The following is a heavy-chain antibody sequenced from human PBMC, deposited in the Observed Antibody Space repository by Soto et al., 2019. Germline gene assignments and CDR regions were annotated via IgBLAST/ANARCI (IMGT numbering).Heavy chain of an antibody. CDR1: GFTFEDHG. V-gene: IGHV3-20*01. CDR2: ISWDCGTT. J-gene: IGHJ4*02. Sequence: EVQLVESGGGVARPGGSLRLSCAASGFTFEDHGMRWVRQAPGKGLEWLSDISWDCGTTVYADSVKGRFTVSRNNAKSSLYLQMNSLKSGDTAFYHCARRSGDQQVCDFWGQGTLVTVSS. D-gene: IGHD3-10*01. CDR3: ARRSGDQQVCDF.